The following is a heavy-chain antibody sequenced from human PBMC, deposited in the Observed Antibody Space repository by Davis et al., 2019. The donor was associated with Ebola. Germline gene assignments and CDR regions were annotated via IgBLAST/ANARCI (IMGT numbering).Heavy chain of an antibody. CDR2: INPSGGST. J-gene: IGHJ6*02. V-gene: IGHV1-46*01. CDR3: ARAPLGNWNAGWDYYYGMDV. D-gene: IGHD1-1*01. Sequence: ASVKVSCKASGYTFTSYYMHWVRQAPGQGLEWMGIINPSGGSTSYAQKFQGRVTMTRDTSTSTVYMELSSLRSEDTAVYYCARAPLGNWNAGWDYYYGMDVWGQGTTVTVSS. CDR1: GYTFTSYY.